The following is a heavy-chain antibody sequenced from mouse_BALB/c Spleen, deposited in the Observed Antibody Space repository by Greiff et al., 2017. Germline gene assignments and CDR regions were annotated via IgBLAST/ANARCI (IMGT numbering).Heavy chain of an antibody. CDR3: AIYYGNYVGYFDY. D-gene: IGHD2-1*01. CDR1: GFSLTSYG. CDR2: IWRGGST. V-gene: IGHV2-5-1*01. Sequence: QVQLQQSGPSLVQPSQSLSITCTVSGFSLTSYGVHWVRQSPGKGLEWLGVIWRGGSTDYNAAIMSRLSITKDNSKSQVFFKMNSLQADDTAIYYCAIYYGNYVGYFDYWGQGTTLTVSS. J-gene: IGHJ2*01.